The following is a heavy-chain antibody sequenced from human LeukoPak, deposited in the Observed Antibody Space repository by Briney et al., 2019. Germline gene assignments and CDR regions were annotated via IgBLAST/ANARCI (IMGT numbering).Heavy chain of an antibody. CDR1: GFTFSSYG. V-gene: IGHV3-30*02. D-gene: IGHD3-10*01. Sequence: GGSLRLSCAASGFTFSSYGMHWVRQAPGKGLEWVAFIRYDGSNKYYADSVKGRFTISRDNSKNTLYLQMNSLRAEDTAVYYCASRRARAYYYYYMDVWGKGTTVTVSS. CDR3: ASRRARAYYYYYMDV. CDR2: IRYDGSNK. J-gene: IGHJ6*03.